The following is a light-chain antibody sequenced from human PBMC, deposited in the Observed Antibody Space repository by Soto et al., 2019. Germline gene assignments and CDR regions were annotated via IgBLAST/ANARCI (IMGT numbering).Light chain of an antibody. CDR1: QSVSSY. CDR2: DAS. Sequence: EIVLTQSPATLSLSPGERATLSCRASQSVSSYLAWYQQKPGQAPRLLIYDASNRATGIPARFSGSGSGTAFTLTISSLAPEDFAVYYCQQRSNWPPTFGPGTKVDIK. J-gene: IGKJ3*01. V-gene: IGKV3-11*01. CDR3: QQRSNWPPT.